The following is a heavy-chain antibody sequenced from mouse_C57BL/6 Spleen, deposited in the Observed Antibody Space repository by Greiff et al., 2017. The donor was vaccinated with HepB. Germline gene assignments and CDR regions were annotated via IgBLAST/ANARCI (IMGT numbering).Heavy chain of an antibody. V-gene: IGHV5-4*01. CDR1: GFTFSSYA. CDR3: AREGDYDDGFAY. CDR2: ISDGGSYT. Sequence: EVQGVESGGGLVKPGGSLKLSCAASGFTFSSYAMSWVRQTPEKRLEWVATISDGGSYTYYPDNVKGRFTISRDNAKNHLYLQMSHLKSEDTAMYYCAREGDYDDGFAYWGQGTLVTVSA. J-gene: IGHJ3*01. D-gene: IGHD2-4*01.